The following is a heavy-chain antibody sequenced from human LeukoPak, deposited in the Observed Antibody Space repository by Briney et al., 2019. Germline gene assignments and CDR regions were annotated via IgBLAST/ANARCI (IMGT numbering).Heavy chain of an antibody. Sequence: GGSLRLSCAASGFTFSSYAMSWVRQAPGKGLEWVSAISGSGGSTYYADSVKGRFTISRDNSKNTLYLQMNSLRAEDTAVYYCASFPLGYCSSTSCVYYFDYWGQGTLVTVSS. CDR3: ASFPLGYCSSTSCVYYFDY. CDR2: ISGSGGST. V-gene: IGHV3-23*01. D-gene: IGHD2-2*01. J-gene: IGHJ4*02. CDR1: GFTFSSYA.